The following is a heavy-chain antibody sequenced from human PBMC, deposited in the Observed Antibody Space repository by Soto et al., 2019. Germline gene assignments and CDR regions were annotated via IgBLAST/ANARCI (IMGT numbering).Heavy chain of an antibody. CDR3: ATPPIATITYSTGIDA. J-gene: IGHJ6*02. CDR2: IIPIFGTA. V-gene: IGHV1-69*12. CDR1: GGTFSSYA. Sequence: QVQLVQSGAEVKKPGSSVKVSCKASGGTFSSYAISWVRQAPGQGLEWMGGIIPIFGTAKYAQKFQGRVTITADEPTSPANMELSTLTSQATAAYSSATPPIATITYSTGIDAWRQATTVTVSS. D-gene: IGHD2-15*01.